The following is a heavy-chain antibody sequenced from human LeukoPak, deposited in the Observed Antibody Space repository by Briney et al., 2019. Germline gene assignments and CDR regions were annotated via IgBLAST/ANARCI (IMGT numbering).Heavy chain of an antibody. Sequence: ASVKVSCKASGGTFSSYAISWVRQAPGQGLEWMGRIIPILGIANYAQKFQGRVTITADKSTSTAYMELSSLRSEDTAVYYCARTRGYSYGYGDYWGQGTLVTVSS. CDR3: ARTRGYSYGYGDY. D-gene: IGHD5-18*01. CDR1: GGTFSSYA. CDR2: IIPILGIA. V-gene: IGHV1-69*04. J-gene: IGHJ4*02.